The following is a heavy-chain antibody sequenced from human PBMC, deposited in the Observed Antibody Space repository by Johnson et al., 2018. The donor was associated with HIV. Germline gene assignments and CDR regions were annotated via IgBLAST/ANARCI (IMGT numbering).Heavy chain of an antibody. V-gene: IGHV3-30*02. Sequence: QVQLVESGGGVVQPGRSLRLSCAPSGFTFSRYAMHWVRQAPCKGLEWVAFIRYDGSNKYYADSVKGRFTISRDNSKNTLYLQMNSLRAEDTAVYYCAKGPYSSSWYGVAFDIWGQGTMVTVSS. CDR2: IRYDGSNK. CDR3: AKGPYSSSWYGVAFDI. J-gene: IGHJ3*02. D-gene: IGHD6-13*01. CDR1: GFTFSRYA.